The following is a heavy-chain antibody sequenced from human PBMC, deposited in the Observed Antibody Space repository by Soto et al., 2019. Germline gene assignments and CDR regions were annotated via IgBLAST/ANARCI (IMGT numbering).Heavy chain of an antibody. CDR2: IKSKTDGGTT. J-gene: IGHJ6*03. CDR1: GFTFSNAW. CDR3: AKRSGLELRYYYYYMDV. D-gene: IGHD1-7*01. V-gene: IGHV3-15*01. Sequence: PGGSLRLSCAASGFTFSNAWMSWVRQAPGKGLEWVGRIKSKTDGGTTDYAAPVKGRFTISRDDSKNTLYLQMNSLRAEDTAVYYCAKRSGLELRYYYYYMDVWGKGTTVTVSS.